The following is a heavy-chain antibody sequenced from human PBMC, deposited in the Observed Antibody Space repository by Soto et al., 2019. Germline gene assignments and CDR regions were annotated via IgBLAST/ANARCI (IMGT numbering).Heavy chain of an antibody. CDR3: AREHPQQTQTPSHDY. CDR2: ISAYNGNT. CDR1: GYTFTSYG. Sequence: QVQLVQSGAEVKKPGASVKVSCKAPGYTFTSYGIIWVRQAPGQGLEWMGWISAYNGNTNSAQKLQGRVTMTTDTSTSTAYMELRSLRSDDTAVYYCAREHPQQTQTPSHDYWGQGTLVTVSS. J-gene: IGHJ4*02. V-gene: IGHV1-18*01. D-gene: IGHD2-15*01.